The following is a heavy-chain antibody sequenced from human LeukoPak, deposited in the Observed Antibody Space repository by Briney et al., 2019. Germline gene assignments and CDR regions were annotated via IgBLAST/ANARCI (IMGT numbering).Heavy chain of an antibody. CDR2: IGGST. CDR1: GFTFSSYG. Sequence: GGSLRLSCAASGFTFSSYGMHWVRQAPGKGLEHVSAIGGSTYYANSVKGRFTISRDNSKNTLYLQMDSLRAEDMAAYYCARVAGGKSISMVRGVIDYWGQGTLVTVSS. CDR3: ARVAGGKSISMVRGVIDY. J-gene: IGHJ4*02. D-gene: IGHD3-10*01. V-gene: IGHV3-64*01.